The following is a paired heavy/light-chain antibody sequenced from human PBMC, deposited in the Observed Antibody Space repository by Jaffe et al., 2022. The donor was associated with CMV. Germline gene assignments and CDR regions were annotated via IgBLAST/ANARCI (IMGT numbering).Light chain of an antibody. CDR1: QSISSF. V-gene: IGKV1-39*01. CDR2: DAS. Sequence: DIQMTQSPSSLSASVGDRVTFTCRASQSISSFLNWYQQKPGKAPKLLIYDASDLHNGVPSRFSGRGSGTDFTLTISSLQPEDSATYHCHQTYSAPFTFGQGTKLE. CDR3: HQTYSAPFT. J-gene: IGKJ2*01.
Heavy chain of an antibody. V-gene: IGHV3-74*03. CDR1: GFTFSNSW. Sequence: EVQLVESGGDLVQPGGSLRLSCAVSGFTFSNSWMHWVRQGPGKGLVWISNINAYGNVTTYADSVKGRFTISRDNAKNTLYLQMDSLRAEDTAVYYCARPRRIDADGSWWLDPWGQGTLVTVSS. J-gene: IGHJ5*02. D-gene: IGHD3-10*01. CDR3: ARPRRIDADGSWWLDP. CDR2: INAYGNVT.